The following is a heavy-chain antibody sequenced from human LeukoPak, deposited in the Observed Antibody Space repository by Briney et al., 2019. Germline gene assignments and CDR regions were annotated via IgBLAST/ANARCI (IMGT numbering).Heavy chain of an antibody. CDR2: IYPGDSDT. D-gene: IGHD6-13*01. CDR3: ARRGLDIAVAAKAFDY. CDR1: GYSFASYW. V-gene: IGHV5-51*01. Sequence: GESLKISCKGSGYSFASYWIGWVRQLPGKGLEWMGIIYPGDSDTRYSPSFQGQVTISADKSISTAYLQWSSLKASDSAIYYCARRGLDIAVAAKAFDYWGQGTLVTAYS. J-gene: IGHJ4*02.